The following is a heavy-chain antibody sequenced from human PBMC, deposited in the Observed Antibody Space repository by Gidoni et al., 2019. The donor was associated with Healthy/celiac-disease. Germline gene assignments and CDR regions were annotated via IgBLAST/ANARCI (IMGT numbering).Heavy chain of an antibody. D-gene: IGHD6-19*01. J-gene: IGHJ2*01. CDR1: GYSIRSGYF. V-gene: IGHV4-38-2*02. CDR2: IYHSGIT. Sequence: QVQLQESGPGLGKPSENRSLTCTVAGYSIRSGYFWGWIRQPPGKGLEWIVNIYHSGITYYNPSLKSRVTISIDTSKNQFSLKLSSATAADTAVYFCARYSSANWYFDLWGRGTPGHCLL. CDR3: ARYSSANWYFDL.